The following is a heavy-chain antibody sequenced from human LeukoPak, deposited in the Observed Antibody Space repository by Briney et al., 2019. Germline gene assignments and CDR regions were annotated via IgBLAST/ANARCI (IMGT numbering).Heavy chain of an antibody. D-gene: IGHD1-26*01. CDR1: GFTFSSYE. V-gene: IGHV3-48*03. CDR3: ARDWELGPWFDP. J-gene: IGHJ5*02. CDR2: ISSSGSTI. Sequence: HPGGSLRLSCAASGFTFSSYEMNWVRQAPGKGLEWVSYISSSGSTIYYADSVKGRFTISRDNSKNTLYLQMNSLRAEDTAVYYCARDWELGPWFDPWGQGTLVTVSS.